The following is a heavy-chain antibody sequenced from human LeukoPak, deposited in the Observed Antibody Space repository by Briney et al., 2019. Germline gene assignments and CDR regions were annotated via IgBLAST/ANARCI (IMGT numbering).Heavy chain of an antibody. CDR3: ARSPYYYYYYMDV. V-gene: IGHV4-38-2*01. CDR2: IYHSGST. CDR1: GYSNSSGYY. Sequence: SETLSLXCAVSGYSNSSGYYWGWIRQPPGKGLEWIGSIYHSGSTYYNPSLKSRVTISVDTSKNQFSLKLSSVTAADTAVYYCARSPYYYYYYMDVWGKGTTVTVSS. J-gene: IGHJ6*03.